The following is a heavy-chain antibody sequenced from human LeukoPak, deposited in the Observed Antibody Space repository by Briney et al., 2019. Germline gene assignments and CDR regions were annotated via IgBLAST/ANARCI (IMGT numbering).Heavy chain of an antibody. CDR3: ARSSPFYYDSSGSTLDY. J-gene: IGHJ4*02. D-gene: IGHD3-22*01. CDR1: GFTFSSYA. Sequence: AGGSLRLSCAASGFTFSSYAMSWVRQAPGKGLEWVSAISGSGGSTYYADSVKGRFTISRDNAKNSLYLQMNSLRAEDTAVYYCARSSPFYYDSSGSTLDYWGQGTLVTVSS. CDR2: ISGSGGST. V-gene: IGHV3-23*01.